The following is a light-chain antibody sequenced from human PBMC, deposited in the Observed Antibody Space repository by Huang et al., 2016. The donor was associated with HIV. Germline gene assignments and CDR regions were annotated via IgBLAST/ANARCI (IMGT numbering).Light chain of an antibody. CDR2: DAS. CDR1: ESVSSS. J-gene: IGKJ5*01. CDR3: QQYNDWPPIT. V-gene: IGKV3-15*01. Sequence: EIVMTQSPDTLSVFPGERVTLSCRASESVSSSLAWYQQKSGQAPRLLIYDASTRATGIPARFSGSGSGTEFTLTINSLLSEDFPVYYCQQYNDWPPITFGQGTRLDMK.